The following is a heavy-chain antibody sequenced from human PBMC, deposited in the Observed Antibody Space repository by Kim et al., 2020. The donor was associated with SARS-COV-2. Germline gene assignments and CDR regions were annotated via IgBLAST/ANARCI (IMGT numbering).Heavy chain of an antibody. CDR1: GFTFTNYF. CDR3: AREAALIAVPVKNFDY. J-gene: IGHJ4*02. Sequence: ASVKVSCKASGFTFTNYFMHWVRQAPGQGLEWMGTINPTGAFTLFTQKYQGRVIITKDTSTSTVYMEVSSLRSEDTAVYYCAREAALIAVPVKNFDYWGQGTLVTVSS. V-gene: IGHV1-46*01. D-gene: IGHD6-19*01. CDR2: INPTGAFT.